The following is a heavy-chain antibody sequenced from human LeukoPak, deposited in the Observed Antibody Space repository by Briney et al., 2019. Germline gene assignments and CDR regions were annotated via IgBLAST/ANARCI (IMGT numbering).Heavy chain of an antibody. CDR1: GFTFITHG. CDR2: IWGDGSHE. J-gene: IGHJ5*02. D-gene: IGHD6-19*01. V-gene: IGHV3-33*01. CDR3: VRDPPDSGRAFWS. Sequence: GSSLRLSCSASGFTFITHGMHWVRQAPGKGLKGVAFIWGDGSHEYYADSVQGRFTISRDNSKSTLYLQMNSLRVDDTSVYFCVRDPPDSGRAFWSWGQGTLVTVSS.